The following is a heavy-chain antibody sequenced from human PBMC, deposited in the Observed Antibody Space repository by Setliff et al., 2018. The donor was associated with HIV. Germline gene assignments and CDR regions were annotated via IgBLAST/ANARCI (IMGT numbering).Heavy chain of an antibody. J-gene: IGHJ4*02. CDR2: IYYSGST. CDR1: GGSISSHY. V-gene: IGHV4-59*11. CDR3: ASSNNFWSGLDY. D-gene: IGHD3-3*01. Sequence: SETLSLTCTVSGGSISSHYWSWIRQPPGKGLEWIGYIYYSGSTNYNPSLKSRVTISVDTSKNQFSLKLSSVTAADTAVYYCASSNNFWSGLDYWGQGTLVTVSS.